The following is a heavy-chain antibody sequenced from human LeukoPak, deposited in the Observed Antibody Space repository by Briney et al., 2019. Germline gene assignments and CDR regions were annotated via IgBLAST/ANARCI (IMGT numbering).Heavy chain of an antibody. CDR2: INPSGGST. V-gene: IGHV1-46*01. CDR1: GYTFTSYY. CDR3: ARVARSSYDFDY. J-gene: IGHJ4*02. D-gene: IGHD3-16*01. Sequence: APVKVSCKASGYTFTSYYMHWVRQAPGQGLEWMGIINPSGGSTSYAQKFQGRVTMTRDMSTSTVYMELSSLRSEDTAVYYCARVARSSYDFDYWGQGTLVTVSS.